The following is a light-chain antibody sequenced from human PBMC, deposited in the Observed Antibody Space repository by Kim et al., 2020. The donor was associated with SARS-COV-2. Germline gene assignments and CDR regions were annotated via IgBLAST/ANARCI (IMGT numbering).Light chain of an antibody. CDR3: QQSYSAPRT. Sequence: DIQMTQSPSSLSASVGDRVTITCRASQSISNYLNWYQQKPGKAPKLLIHAASSLQSGVPSRFSGGGSGTEFTLTISTLQPEDSATFYCQQSYSAPRTFGQGTKVDIK. J-gene: IGKJ1*01. V-gene: IGKV1-39*01. CDR2: AAS. CDR1: QSISNY.